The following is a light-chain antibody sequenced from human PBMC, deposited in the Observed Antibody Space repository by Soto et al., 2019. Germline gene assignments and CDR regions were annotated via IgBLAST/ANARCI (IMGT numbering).Light chain of an antibody. CDR2: EFS. Sequence: QSGLTQPASVSGSPGQSLTISCTGSSSDVGGYNYVSWYQQYPGKSPSLMIYEFSYRPSGVSDRFSGSNSGNTASLTISGLQAEDEAHYSCSAYTSSYIYDCGTGTQVPGL. J-gene: IGLJ1*01. V-gene: IGLV2-14*01. CDR3: SAYTSSYIYD. CDR1: SSDVGGYNY.